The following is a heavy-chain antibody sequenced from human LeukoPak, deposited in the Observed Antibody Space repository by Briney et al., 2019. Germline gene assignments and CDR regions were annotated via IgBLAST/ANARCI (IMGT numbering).Heavy chain of an antibody. V-gene: IGHV4-34*01. Sequence: SETLSLACAVYGGSFSGYYWSWIRQPPGKGLEWIGEINHSGSTNYNPSLKSRVTISVDTSKNQFSLKLSSVTAADTAVYYCAGGYSGYETFDYWGQGTLVTVSS. J-gene: IGHJ4*02. CDR3: AGGYSGYETFDY. CDR2: INHSGST. D-gene: IGHD5-12*01. CDR1: GGSFSGYY.